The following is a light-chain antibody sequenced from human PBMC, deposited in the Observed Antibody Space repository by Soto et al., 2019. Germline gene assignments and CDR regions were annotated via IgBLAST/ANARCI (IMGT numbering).Light chain of an antibody. V-gene: IGKV3-20*01. Sequence: EIVLTQSPGTLSLSPGERATLSCRASQSVSNSYIAWYQQKPGQAHRLLIYGASSRATGIPDRFSGSGSGTDFTLTISRLEPEDFAVYYCQQYGRSPWTFGQGTKVEIK. CDR3: QQYGRSPWT. J-gene: IGKJ1*01. CDR2: GAS. CDR1: QSVSNSY.